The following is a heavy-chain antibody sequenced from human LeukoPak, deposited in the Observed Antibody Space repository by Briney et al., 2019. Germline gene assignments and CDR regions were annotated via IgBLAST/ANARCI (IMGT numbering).Heavy chain of an antibody. V-gene: IGHV3-30-3*01. J-gene: IGHJ6*02. CDR3: ARDGLGYYYDSSGYYYYYGMDV. CDR1: GFTFSTYA. Sequence: PGRSLRLSCAASGFTFSTYAMHWVRQAPSKGLEWVAVISYDGSNKYYADSVKGRFTISRDNSKNTLYLQMNSLRAEDTAVYYCARDGLGYYYDSSGYYYYYGMDVWGQGTTVTVSS. D-gene: IGHD3-22*01. CDR2: ISYDGSNK.